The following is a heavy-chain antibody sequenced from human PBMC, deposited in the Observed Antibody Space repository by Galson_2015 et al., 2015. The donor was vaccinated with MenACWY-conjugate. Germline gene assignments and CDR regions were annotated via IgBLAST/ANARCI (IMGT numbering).Heavy chain of an antibody. CDR1: GYTFTSYA. J-gene: IGHJ6*02. D-gene: IGHD3-22*01. CDR3: ARDSSEYYYDSSGYRYYYYGMDV. V-gene: IGHV1-3*01. Sequence: SCKASGYTFTSYAMHWVRQAPGQRLEWMGWINAGNGNTKYSQKFQGRVTITRDTSASTAYMELSSLRSEDTAVYYCARDSSEYYYDSSGYRYYYYGMDVWGQGTTVTVSS. CDR2: INAGNGNT.